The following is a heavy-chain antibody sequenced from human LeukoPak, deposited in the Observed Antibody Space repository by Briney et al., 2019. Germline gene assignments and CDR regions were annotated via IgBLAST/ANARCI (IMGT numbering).Heavy chain of an antibody. J-gene: IGHJ4*02. CDR2: ISGSGGST. CDR3: AKRMSITVTQYDY. Sequence: AGGSLRLSCAASGFTFSTYAMSWVRQGPGKGLEWVSGISGSGGSTYYADSVKGRFTISRDNSRNTLYLQMSSLRVEDTAVYYCAKRMSITVTQYDYWGQGTLVTVSS. V-gene: IGHV3-23*01. D-gene: IGHD3-22*01. CDR1: GFTFSTYA.